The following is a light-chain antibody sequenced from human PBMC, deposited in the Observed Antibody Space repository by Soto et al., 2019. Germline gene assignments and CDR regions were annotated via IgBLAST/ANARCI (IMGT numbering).Light chain of an antibody. CDR3: SSYTSSSSVV. J-gene: IGLJ1*01. Sequence: QSVLTQPASVSGSPGQSITISCTGTSSDVGGYNYVSWYQQHPGKAPKLMIYDVSNRPSGVSNRFSGSKSGNTASLTISGLQAEDEADYYWSSYTSSSSVVFGTGTKVTVL. CDR1: SSDVGGYNY. V-gene: IGLV2-14*01. CDR2: DVS.